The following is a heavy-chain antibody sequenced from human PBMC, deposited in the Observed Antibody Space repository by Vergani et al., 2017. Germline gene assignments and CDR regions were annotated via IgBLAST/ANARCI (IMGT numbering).Heavy chain of an antibody. J-gene: IGHJ6*03. CDR2: IYTSGST. CDR1: GGSISSGRYY. D-gene: IGHD6-13*01. Sequence: QVQLQESGPGLVKPSQTLSLTCTVSGGSISSGRYYWSWIRQPAGKGLEWIGRIYTSGSTNYNPSLKSRGTMSVDTSKNQFSLKLSSVTAADTAVYYCARWAADPSDYYYYMDVWGKGTTVTVSS. V-gene: IGHV4-61*02. CDR3: ARWAADPSDYYYYMDV.